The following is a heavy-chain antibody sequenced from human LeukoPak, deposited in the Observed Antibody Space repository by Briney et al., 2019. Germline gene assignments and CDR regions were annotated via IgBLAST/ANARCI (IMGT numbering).Heavy chain of an antibody. D-gene: IGHD1-1*01. J-gene: IGHJ4*01. CDR3: ASGIRERGFDY. CDR1: GFTFSSYW. V-gene: IGHV3-7*01. Sequence: GGSLRLSCAASGFTFSSYWMSWVRQAPGKGLEWVANIKKDGSEKYYVDSVKGRFTISRDNAKTSLYLQMNSLRPDDTALYFCASGIRERGFDYWGHGTLVTVSS. CDR2: IKKDGSEK.